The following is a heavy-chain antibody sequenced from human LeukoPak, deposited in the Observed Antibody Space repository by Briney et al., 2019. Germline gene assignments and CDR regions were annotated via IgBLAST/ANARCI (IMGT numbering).Heavy chain of an antibody. CDR3: ARLKVYYYDSSGYFDY. D-gene: IGHD3-22*01. CDR2: IYPGDSDT. V-gene: IGHV5-51*01. CDR1: GYSFTSYW. J-gene: IGHJ4*02. Sequence: HGESLKISCKGSGYSFTSYWIGWVRQMPGKGLEWMGIIYPGDSDTRYSPSFQGQVTISADKSISTAYLRWSSLKASDTAMYYCARLKVYYYDSSGYFDYWGQGTLVTVSS.